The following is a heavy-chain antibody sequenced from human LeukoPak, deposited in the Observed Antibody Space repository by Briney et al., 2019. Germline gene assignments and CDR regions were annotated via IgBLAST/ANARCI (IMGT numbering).Heavy chain of an antibody. J-gene: IGHJ4*02. CDR2: INHSGST. CDR1: GGSLTSSSYY. D-gene: IGHD6-19*01. Sequence: SETLSLTCTVSGGSLTSSSYYWGWIRQPPGKGLEWIGEINHSGSTNYNPSLKSRVTISVDTSKNQFSLKLSSVTAADTAVYYCARQRYSSGWYGYWGQGTLVTVSS. V-gene: IGHV4-39*01. CDR3: ARQRYSSGWYGY.